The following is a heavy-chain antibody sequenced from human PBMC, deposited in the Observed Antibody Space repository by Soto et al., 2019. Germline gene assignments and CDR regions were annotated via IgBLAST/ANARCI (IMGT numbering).Heavy chain of an antibody. CDR2: MNPNSGNT. D-gene: IGHD6-13*01. Sequence: QVQLVQSGAEVKKPGASVKVSCKASGYTFTSYDINWVRQATGQGLEWMGWMNPNSGNTGYAQKFQGRVTMTRNTSISTAYMELTSLRSEDTAVYYWARRNGAAGKGGFDYWGQGTLVTVSS. CDR1: GYTFTSYD. CDR3: ARRNGAAGKGGFDY. V-gene: IGHV1-8*01. J-gene: IGHJ4*02.